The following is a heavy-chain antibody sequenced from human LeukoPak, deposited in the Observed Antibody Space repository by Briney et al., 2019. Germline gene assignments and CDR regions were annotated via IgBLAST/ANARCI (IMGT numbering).Heavy chain of an antibody. D-gene: IGHD3-10*01. V-gene: IGHV3-23*01. Sequence: QSGGSLRLSCAASGFTFSSYAMSWVRQAPGKGLEWVSAISGSGGSTYYADSVKGRFTISRDNSKNTLYLQMNSLRAEDTAVYYCAKDGSDVYYYGMDVWGQGTTVTVSS. CDR1: GFTFSSYA. CDR2: ISGSGGST. CDR3: AKDGSDVYYYGMDV. J-gene: IGHJ6*02.